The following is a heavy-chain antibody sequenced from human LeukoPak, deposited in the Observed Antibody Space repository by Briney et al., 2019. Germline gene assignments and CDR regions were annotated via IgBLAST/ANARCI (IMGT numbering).Heavy chain of an antibody. J-gene: IGHJ4*02. CDR3: AKDQGASRTVVTPGIDY. D-gene: IGHD4-23*01. CDR1: GFTFSSHG. CDR2: IWYDGSNK. V-gene: IGHV3-33*06. Sequence: GGSLRLSCAASGFTFSSHGMHWVRQAPGKGLEWVAVIWYDGSNKYYADSVKGRFTISRDNSKNTLYLQMNSLRAEDTAVYYCAKDQGASRTVVTPGIDYWGQGTLVTVSS.